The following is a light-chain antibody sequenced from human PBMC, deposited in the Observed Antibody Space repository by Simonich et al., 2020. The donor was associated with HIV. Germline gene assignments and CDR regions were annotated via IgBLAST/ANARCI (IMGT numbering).Light chain of an antibody. CDR1: QSISSY. V-gene: IGKV1-39*01. J-gene: IGKJ2*01. CDR2: AAS. Sequence: DIQITQSPSSLSASVGDRVTTTCRASQSISSYLNWYQQKPGKAPKLLIYAASSLQSGVPSRFSGSGSGIDFTLTISSLQPEDFATYYCQQSYSTPYTFGQGTKLEIK. CDR3: QQSYSTPYT.